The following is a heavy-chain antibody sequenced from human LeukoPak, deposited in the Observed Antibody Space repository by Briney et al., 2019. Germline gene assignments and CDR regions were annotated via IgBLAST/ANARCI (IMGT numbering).Heavy chain of an antibody. V-gene: IGHV4-38-2*01. D-gene: IGHD2-2*02. CDR1: GYSISSGYY. J-gene: IGHJ4*02. CDR2: IYHSGST. Sequence: SETLSLTCAVSGYSISSGYYWGWIRQPPGKGLEWIGSIYHSGSTYYNPSLKSRDTISVDTSKNQFSLKLSSVTAADTAVYYCARHGGLRYQLLYNYWGQGTLVTVSS. CDR3: ARHGGLRYQLLYNY.